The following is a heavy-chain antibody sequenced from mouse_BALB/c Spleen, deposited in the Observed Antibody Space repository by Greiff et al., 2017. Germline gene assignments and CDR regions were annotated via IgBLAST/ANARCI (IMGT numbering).Heavy chain of an antibody. J-gene: IGHJ3*01. Sequence: QVQLKQSGAELVRPGVSVKISCKGSGYTFTDYAMHWVKQSHAKSLEWIGVISTYYGDASYNQKFKGKATMTVDKSSSTAYMELARLTSEDSAIYYCASGYGSSYVFAYWGQGTLVTVSA. D-gene: IGHD1-1*01. CDR2: ISTYYGDA. CDR1: GYTFTDYA. V-gene: IGHV1S137*01. CDR3: ASGYGSSYVFAY.